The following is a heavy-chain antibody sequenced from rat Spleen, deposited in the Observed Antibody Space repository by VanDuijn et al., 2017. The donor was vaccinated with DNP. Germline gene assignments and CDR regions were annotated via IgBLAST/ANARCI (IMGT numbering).Heavy chain of an antibody. CDR3: SRGLNYGVHSYSWYFDF. Sequence: EVQLQESGPGLVKPPQSLSLTCSVTGYSITSNYWGWIRKFPGNKMEWMGYISYSGITGYNPFLKIRISITRDTSKNQFFLPLNSVTTEDIATYYCSRGLNYGVHSYSWYFDFWGPGTLVTVSS. J-gene: IGHJ1*01. D-gene: IGHD1-11*01. CDR2: ISYSGIT. CDR1: GYSITSNY. V-gene: IGHV3-1*01.